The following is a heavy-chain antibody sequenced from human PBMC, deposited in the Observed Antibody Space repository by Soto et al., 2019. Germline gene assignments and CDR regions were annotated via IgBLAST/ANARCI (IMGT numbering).Heavy chain of an antibody. D-gene: IGHD3-10*01. V-gene: IGHV3-30-3*01. CDR2: ISYDGSNK. CDR3: ARVSVPRDYYYGMDV. Sequence: GGSLRLSCAASGSTFSSYAMHGVRQAPGKGLEWVAVISYDGSNKYYADSVKGRFTISRDNSKNTLYLQMNSLRAEDTAVYYCARVSVPRDYYYGMDVWGQGTTVTVSS. J-gene: IGHJ6*02. CDR1: GSTFSSYA.